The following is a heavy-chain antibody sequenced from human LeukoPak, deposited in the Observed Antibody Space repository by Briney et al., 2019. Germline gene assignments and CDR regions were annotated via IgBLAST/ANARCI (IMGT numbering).Heavy chain of an antibody. V-gene: IGHV4-59*08. CDR3: ARSSIGYCSGGSCYWSAWLDP. D-gene: IGHD2-15*01. CDR1: GGSISSYY. J-gene: IGHJ5*02. CDR2: IYYSGST. Sequence: SETLSLTCTVSGGSISSYYWSWIRQPPGKGLEWIGYIYYSGSTNYNPSLKSRVTISVDTSKNQFSLKLSSVTAADTAVYYCARSSIGYCSGGSCYWSAWLDPWGQGTLVTVSS.